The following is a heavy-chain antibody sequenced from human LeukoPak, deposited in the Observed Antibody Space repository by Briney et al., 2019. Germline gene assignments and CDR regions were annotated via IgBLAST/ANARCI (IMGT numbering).Heavy chain of an antibody. D-gene: IGHD5-12*01. CDR2: IGAYNGNT. V-gene: IGHV1-18*04. CDR3: ARVVVVEATITYFDY. J-gene: IGHJ4*02. CDR1: GYTFTSYG. Sequence: ASVKVSCKASGYTFTSYGISWVRQAPGQGLEWMGWIGAYNGNTNYAQKLQGRVTMTTDTSTSTAYMELRSLRSDDTAVYYCARVVVVEATITYFDYWGQGTLVTVSS.